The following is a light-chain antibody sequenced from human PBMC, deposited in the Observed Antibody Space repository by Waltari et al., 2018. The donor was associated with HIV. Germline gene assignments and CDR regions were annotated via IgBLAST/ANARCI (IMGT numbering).Light chain of an antibody. Sequence: SYELTQPPSVSVSPGQTASITCSGGKLGNKYASWYQQRPGQSPVLVIYQDRKRPSGIPERFSGSNSGNTATLTISGTQAMDEADYYCQAWDSSTVVFGGGTKLTVL. CDR2: QDR. CDR1: KLGNKY. V-gene: IGLV3-1*01. CDR3: QAWDSSTVV. J-gene: IGLJ2*01.